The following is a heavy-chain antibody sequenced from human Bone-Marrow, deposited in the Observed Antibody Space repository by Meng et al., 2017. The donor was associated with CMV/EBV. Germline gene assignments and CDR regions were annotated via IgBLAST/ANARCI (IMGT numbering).Heavy chain of an antibody. V-gene: IGHV1-2*02. CDR1: GYTFIGYY. D-gene: IGHD2-2*02. CDR3: ARVVVPAAIMYGEGIDYYYGMDV. Sequence: ASVKVSCKASGYTFIGYYMHWMRQAPGQGLEWMGWINPETGDANYAQKFQGRVTMTRDTFITTAYMEVSRLRSDDTAVYYCARVVVPAAIMYGEGIDYYYGMDVWGQGTTVTVSS. J-gene: IGHJ6*02. CDR2: INPETGDA.